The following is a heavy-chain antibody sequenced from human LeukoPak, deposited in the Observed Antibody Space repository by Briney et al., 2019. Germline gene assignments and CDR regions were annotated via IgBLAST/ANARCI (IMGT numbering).Heavy chain of an antibody. V-gene: IGHV3-7*01. CDR1: GFTLSNYW. CDR3: ARGRGYTSGWYGNWFDP. Sequence: PGGSLRLSCAAAGFTLSNYWMSWVRQAPGKGLEWVANIKQDGSEKYYVDSVKGRFTISRDNAKNSLYLQMNSLRAEDTAVYYCARGRGYTSGWYGNWFDPWGQGTLVTVSS. D-gene: IGHD6-19*01. CDR2: IKQDGSEK. J-gene: IGHJ5*02.